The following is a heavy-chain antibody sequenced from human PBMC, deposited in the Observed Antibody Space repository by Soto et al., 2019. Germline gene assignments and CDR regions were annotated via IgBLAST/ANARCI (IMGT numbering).Heavy chain of an antibody. Sequence: QITLNESGPTVVKPAETLTLTCIFSGFSLTTSGVGVGWFRQSPGKAPEWLALIYWDDDKRYSASLKSRLTITKDTAKNQVVLTMASVDPADTATYYCAHRILRTVFGLVTTTATYFDFWGQGTPVVVSS. V-gene: IGHV2-5*02. CDR2: IYWDDDK. CDR1: GFSLTTSGVG. D-gene: IGHD3-3*01. J-gene: IGHJ4*02. CDR3: AHRILRTVFGLVTTTATYFDF.